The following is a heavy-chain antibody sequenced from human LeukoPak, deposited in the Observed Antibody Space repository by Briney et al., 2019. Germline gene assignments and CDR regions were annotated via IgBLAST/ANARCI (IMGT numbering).Heavy chain of an antibody. V-gene: IGHV3-48*03. CDR1: GFTFSSYE. Sequence: GGSLRLSCAASGFTFSSYEMNWVRQAPGKGLEWVSYISSSGSTIYYADSVKGRFTISRDNSKNTLYLQMNSLRAEDTAVYYCAREIYYGSGSLECYFDYWGQGTLVTVSS. CDR3: AREIYYGSGSLECYFDY. J-gene: IGHJ4*02. CDR2: ISSSGSTI. D-gene: IGHD3-10*01.